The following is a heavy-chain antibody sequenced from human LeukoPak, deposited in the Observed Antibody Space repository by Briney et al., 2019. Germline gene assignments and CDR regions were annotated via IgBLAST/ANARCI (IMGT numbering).Heavy chain of an antibody. Sequence: ASVTVSFKASGYTFTVYYMHWVRQAPGQGLGWMGWINPNSGGTNYAQKFQGRVTMTRDTSISTAYMELSRLRSDDTAVYYCARVVPNLLHFDYWGQGTLVTVSS. CDR2: INPNSGGT. CDR3: ARVVPNLLHFDY. V-gene: IGHV1-2*02. D-gene: IGHD3-10*01. J-gene: IGHJ4*02. CDR1: GYTFTVYY.